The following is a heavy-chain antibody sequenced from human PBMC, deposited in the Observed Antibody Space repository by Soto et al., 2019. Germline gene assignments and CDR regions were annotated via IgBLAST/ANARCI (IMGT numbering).Heavy chain of an antibody. J-gene: IGHJ6*02. Sequence: QVQLVQSGAEVKKPGASVKVSCKASGYTFTNYGITWVRQAPGQGLEWMGWISAYNGNTNYAQKLQGRVTMTTDTSTPTAYMELRSLRSDDTAVYYCASSYYGSGTPYYYGMDVGGQGTTVTVSS. D-gene: IGHD3-10*01. CDR3: ASSYYGSGTPYYYGMDV. CDR2: ISAYNGNT. V-gene: IGHV1-18*01. CDR1: GYTFTNYG.